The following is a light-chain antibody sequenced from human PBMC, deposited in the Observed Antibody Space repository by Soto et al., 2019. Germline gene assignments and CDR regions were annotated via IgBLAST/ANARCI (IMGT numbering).Light chain of an antibody. CDR2: GAS. CDR1: QSVSSN. Sequence: EIVMTQSPATLSVSPGERATLSCRASQSVSSNLAWYQQKPGQAPRLLIYGASTRATGIPARFSGSGSGTEFTLTISSLQSEDFAVHYCQEYNNWPPWTVGQGTKVEIK. V-gene: IGKV3-15*01. J-gene: IGKJ1*01. CDR3: QEYNNWPPWT.